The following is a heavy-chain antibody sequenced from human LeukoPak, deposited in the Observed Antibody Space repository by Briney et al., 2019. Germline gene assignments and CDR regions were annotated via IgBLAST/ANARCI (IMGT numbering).Heavy chain of an antibody. CDR2: ISSSGSTI. D-gene: IGHD6-19*01. V-gene: IGHV3-11*04. CDR3: ARDIVWLVLAFDI. J-gene: IGHJ3*02. CDR1: GFTFSDYY. Sequence: GGSLRLSCAASGFTFSDYYMSWIRQAPGKGLEWVSYISSSGSTIYYADSVKGRFTISRDNAKNSLYLQMNSLRAEDTAVYYCARDIVWLVLAFDIWGQGTMVTVSS.